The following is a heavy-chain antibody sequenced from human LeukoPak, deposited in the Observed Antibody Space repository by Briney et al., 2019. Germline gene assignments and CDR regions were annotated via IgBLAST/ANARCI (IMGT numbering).Heavy chain of an antibody. CDR2: INPNSGGT. V-gene: IGHV1-2*02. CDR3: ARDFDWPYSNGFDI. D-gene: IGHD3-9*01. CDR1: GYSFIGHY. Sequence: GASVKVSCKASGYSFIGHYIHWVRQAPGQGLEWMGWINPNSGGTNYEQKFQGRVTMSRDTSISTAYMDLSRLRSDDTAVYYCARDFDWPYSNGFDIWGQGTMVTVYS. J-gene: IGHJ3*02.